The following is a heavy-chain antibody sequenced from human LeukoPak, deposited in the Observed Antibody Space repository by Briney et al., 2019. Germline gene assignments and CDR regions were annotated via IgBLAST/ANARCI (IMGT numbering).Heavy chain of an antibody. D-gene: IGHD2-21*01. J-gene: IGHJ6*03. V-gene: IGHV3-13*01. CDR1: GFTFTTYD. Sequence: GGSLRLSCAASGFTFTTYDMHWVRQATGKGLEWVSAIGTAGDTYYPGSVKGRFTISRENAKNSLYLQMNSLRAGDTAVYARERGGEQREGGGKGTRVTISS. CDR2: IGTAGDT. CDR3: ERGGEQREG.